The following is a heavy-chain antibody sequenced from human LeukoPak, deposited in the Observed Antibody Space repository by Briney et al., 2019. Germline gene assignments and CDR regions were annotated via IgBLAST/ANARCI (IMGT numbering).Heavy chain of an antibody. V-gene: IGHV4-38-2*02. CDR1: GYSISSGYY. J-gene: IGHJ5*02. D-gene: IGHD3-9*01. CDR2: IYHSGST. CDR3: ARDLTLECGYDILTETWFDP. Sequence: PSETPSLTRTVPGYSISSGYYWGWIRQPPGKGREWIGSIYHSGSTYYTPSLKRRVTISVDTSKKQFSLKLSSVTAADTAVYYCARDLTLECGYDILTETWFDPWGQGTLVTVSS.